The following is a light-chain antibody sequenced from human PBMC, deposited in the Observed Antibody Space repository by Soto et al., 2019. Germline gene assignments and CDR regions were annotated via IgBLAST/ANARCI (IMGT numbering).Light chain of an antibody. J-gene: IGKJ4*01. Sequence: EIVMTQSPATLSVSPGERATLSCRASQSIGNNLAWYQHKPGQAPSLLIYGASTRASGVPVRFSGSGSKTEFTLTISSLQAEDFAVYFCQQRINWRSTFGGGTKV. CDR1: QSIGNN. CDR2: GAS. CDR3: QQRINWRST. V-gene: IGKV3-15*01.